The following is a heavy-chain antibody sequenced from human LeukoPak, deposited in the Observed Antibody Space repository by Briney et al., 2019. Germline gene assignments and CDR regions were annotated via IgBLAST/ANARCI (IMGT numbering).Heavy chain of an antibody. CDR2: IWYDGSNK. V-gene: IGHV3-33*01. CDR3: VRDKNGWAGDY. Sequence: GSLRLSCAASGFTFSSYGMHWVRQAPGKGLEWVAVIWYDGSNKYYADSVKGRFTTSRDNAKDTLYLQMNSLRAEDTAIYYCVRDKNGWAGDYWGQGTLVTVSS. CDR1: GFTFSSYG. D-gene: IGHD6-19*01. J-gene: IGHJ4*02.